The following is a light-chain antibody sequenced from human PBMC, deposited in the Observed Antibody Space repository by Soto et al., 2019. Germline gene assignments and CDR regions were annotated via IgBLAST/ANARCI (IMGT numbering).Light chain of an antibody. CDR3: SSYTSSSTRV. Sequence: QSALTQPASVSGSPGQSITISCTGTSSDVGGYNYVSWYQQHPGKPPKLMIYEVSNRPSGVSNRLSGSKAGNTASLTMSGLEVEGEADYYASSYTSSSTRVFGGGTKLTVL. CDR2: EVS. CDR1: SSDVGGYNY. V-gene: IGLV2-14*01. J-gene: IGLJ3*02.